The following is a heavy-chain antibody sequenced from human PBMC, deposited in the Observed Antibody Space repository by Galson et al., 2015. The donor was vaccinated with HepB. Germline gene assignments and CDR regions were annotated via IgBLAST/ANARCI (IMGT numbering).Heavy chain of an antibody. J-gene: IGHJ4*02. V-gene: IGHV3-7*03. D-gene: IGHD6-19*01. Sequence: SLRLSCAASGFTFSSYWMSWVRQAPGKGLEWVANIQQHGSEKKYVDSVKGRFTITRDNAKNSLYLQMNSLRAEDTAMYYCARGLAVAGFRFEYWGQETLVTVSS. CDR1: GFTFSSYW. CDR2: IQQHGSEK. CDR3: ARGLAVAGFRFEY.